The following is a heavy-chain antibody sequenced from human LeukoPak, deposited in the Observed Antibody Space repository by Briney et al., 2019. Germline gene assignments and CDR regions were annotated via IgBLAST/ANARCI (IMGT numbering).Heavy chain of an antibody. Sequence: SQTLSLTCAISGDSVSSNSAAWNWIRQSPSRGLEWLGRTYYRSKWYNDYAVSVKSRITINPDTSKNQFSLQLNSVTPEDTAVYYRAREPSKGSSVPNWFDPWGQGTLVTVSS. CDR3: AREPSKGSSVPNWFDP. V-gene: IGHV6-1*01. CDR2: TYYRSKWYN. D-gene: IGHD6-6*01. CDR1: GDSVSSNSAA. J-gene: IGHJ5*02.